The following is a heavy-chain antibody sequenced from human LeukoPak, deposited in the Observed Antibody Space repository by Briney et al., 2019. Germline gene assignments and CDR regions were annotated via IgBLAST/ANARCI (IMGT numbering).Heavy chain of an antibody. CDR1: GFTFSSYW. V-gene: IGHV3-7*01. J-gene: IGHJ4*02. CDR2: IHLEGSEK. CDR3: ATDRGYFSFDY. D-gene: IGHD3-22*01. Sequence: GGSLRLSCAASGFTFSSYWMTWVRQAPGKGLEWVANIHLEGSEKYYVDSVKGRFTISRDNAKNSLYLQMNRLRAEDTAVYYCATDRGYFSFDYWGQGTPVTVSS.